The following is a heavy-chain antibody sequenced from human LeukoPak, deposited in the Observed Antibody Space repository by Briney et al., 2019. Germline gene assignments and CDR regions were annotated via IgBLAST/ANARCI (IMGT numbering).Heavy chain of an antibody. D-gene: IGHD3-10*01. Sequence: GASVKVSCKASGGTFSSYAISWVRQAPGQGLEWMGGIIPIFGTANYAQKFQGRVTITADKSTSTAYMELSSLRSEDTAVYYCARNKYYYGSGSSGGAFDIWGQGTMVTVSS. V-gene: IGHV1-69*06. CDR1: GGTFSSYA. CDR3: ARNKYYYGSGSSGGAFDI. CDR2: IIPIFGTA. J-gene: IGHJ3*02.